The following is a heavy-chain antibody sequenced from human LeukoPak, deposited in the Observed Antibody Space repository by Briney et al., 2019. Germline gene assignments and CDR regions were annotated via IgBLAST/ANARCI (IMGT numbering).Heavy chain of an antibody. CDR2: ISSNGGST. CDR1: GFTFSSYA. J-gene: IGHJ1*01. D-gene: IGHD3-22*01. Sequence: GGSLRLSCSASGFTFSSYAMHWVRQAPGKGLGYVSAISSNGGSTYYADSVKGRFTISRDNSKNTLYLQMSSLRAEDTAVYYCVKGQRYYDSSGYYSIEYFQHWGQGTLVTVSS. CDR3: VKGQRYYDSSGYYSIEYFQH. V-gene: IGHV3-64D*09.